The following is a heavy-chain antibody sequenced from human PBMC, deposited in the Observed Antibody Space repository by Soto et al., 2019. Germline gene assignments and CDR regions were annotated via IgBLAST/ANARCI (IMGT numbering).Heavy chain of an antibody. V-gene: IGHV3-30-3*01. CDR1: GFTFSSYA. CDR2: ISYDGSNK. CDR3: ARDGHSSGWLDRGVPNFDY. J-gene: IGHJ4*02. D-gene: IGHD6-19*01. Sequence: GGSLRLSCAASGFTFSSYAMHWVRQAPGKGLEWVAVISYDGSNKYYADSVKGRFTISRDNSKNTLYLQMNSLRAEDTAVYYCARDGHSSGWLDRGVPNFDYWGQGTLVTVSS.